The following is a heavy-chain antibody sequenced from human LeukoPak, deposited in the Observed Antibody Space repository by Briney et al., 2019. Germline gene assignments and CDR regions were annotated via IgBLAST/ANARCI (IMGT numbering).Heavy chain of an antibody. V-gene: IGHV7-4-1*02. D-gene: IGHD1-26*01. CDR2: INTNTGNP. CDR1: GYTFNHYA. Sequence: GASVKVSCKASGYTFNHYAMNWVRQAPGQGLDWMGWINTNTGNPTYAQGFTGRFVFSLDTSVSTAYLQISSLKAEDTAVYYCARDLGPPTRSVLDYWGQGTLVTVSS. J-gene: IGHJ4*02. CDR3: ARDLGPPTRSVLDY.